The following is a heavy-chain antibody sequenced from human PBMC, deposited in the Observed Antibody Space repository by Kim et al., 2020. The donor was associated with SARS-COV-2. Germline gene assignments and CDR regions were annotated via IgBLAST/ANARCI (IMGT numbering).Heavy chain of an antibody. CDR1: GFTFHSYA. Sequence: GGSLRLSCAASGFTFHSYAMGWVRQALGKGLEWVSIVYTGSSDTKYADSVKGRFTMSRDDSKNILSLQMKDLRADDTAVYYCVKAGGFHFDSWGQGTLVTVSS. V-gene: IGHV3-23*03. CDR3: VKAGGFHFDS. J-gene: IGHJ4*02. D-gene: IGHD3-16*01. CDR2: VYTGSSDT.